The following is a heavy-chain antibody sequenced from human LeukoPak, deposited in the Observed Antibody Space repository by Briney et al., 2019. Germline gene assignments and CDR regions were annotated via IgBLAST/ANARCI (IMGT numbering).Heavy chain of an antibody. J-gene: IGHJ6*02. CDR1: GYNFINHW. V-gene: IGHV5-51*01. CDR3: ARYCSGSSGFHYGMDV. D-gene: IGHD2-15*01. CDR2: IYPGDSET. Sequence: GESLKISCKGSGYNFINHWIGWVRQMPGKGLEWMGIIYPGDSETRYSPSFQGQVTISDDKSISTAYLQWSSLKASDTAMYYCARYCSGSSGFHYGMDVWGQGTTVTVSS.